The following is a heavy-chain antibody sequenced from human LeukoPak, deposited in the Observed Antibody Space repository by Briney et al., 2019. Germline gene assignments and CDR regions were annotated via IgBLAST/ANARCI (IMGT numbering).Heavy chain of an antibody. D-gene: IGHD3-10*01. V-gene: IGHV4-34*01. CDR1: GGSFSGYY. CDR3: ARCTRITIVRGVIITGIYYFDY. Sequence: PSETLSLTCAVYGGSFSGYYWSWIRQPPGKGLEWIGEINHSGSTNYNPSLKSRVTISVDTFNNQFSLKLSSVTAADTAVYYCARCTRITIVRGVIITGIYYFDYWGQGTLVTVSS. J-gene: IGHJ4*02. CDR2: INHSGST.